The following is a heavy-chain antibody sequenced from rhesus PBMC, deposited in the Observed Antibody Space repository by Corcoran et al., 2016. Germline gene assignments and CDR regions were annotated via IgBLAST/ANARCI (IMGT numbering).Heavy chain of an antibody. CDR1: GYTCTAHY. CDR3: ARDGDSGRMNY. D-gene: IGHD6-25*01. Sequence: EVQLVQTGAEVKKPGATVKISCKPSGYTCTAHYRTWARPAPGKGLEWRGGVDPEDGEADYEQKFQDRVTITADMSTDTAYMELSSLRSEDTAVYYCARDGDSGRMNYWGQGVLVTVSS. J-gene: IGHJ4*01. V-gene: IGHV1-111*02. CDR2: VDPEDGEA.